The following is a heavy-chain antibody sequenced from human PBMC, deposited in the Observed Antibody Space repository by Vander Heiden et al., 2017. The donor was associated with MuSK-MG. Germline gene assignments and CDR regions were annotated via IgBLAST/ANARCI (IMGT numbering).Heavy chain of an antibody. CDR2: IRSKANSYAT. D-gene: IGHD4-17*01. Sequence: EVQLVESGGGVVQPGGSLKLSCAAPGFTFSGSAMHWVRQASGKGLEWVGRIRSKANSYATAYAASVKGRFTISRDDSKNTAYLQMNSLKTEDTAVYYCTRHVFYGDEAPWGQGTLVTVSS. J-gene: IGHJ4*02. CDR1: GFTFSGSA. CDR3: TRHVFYGDEAP. V-gene: IGHV3-73*01.